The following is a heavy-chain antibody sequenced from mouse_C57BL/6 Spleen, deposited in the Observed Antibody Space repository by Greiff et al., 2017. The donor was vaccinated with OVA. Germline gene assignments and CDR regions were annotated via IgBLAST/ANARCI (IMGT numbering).Heavy chain of an antibody. CDR3: ARSRTTVAYFDY. D-gene: IGHD1-1*01. J-gene: IGHJ2*01. Sequence: EVQRVESGGGLVQPGGSLSLSCAASGFTFTDYYMSWVRQPPGKALEWLGFIRNKANGYTTEYSASVKGRFTISRDNSQSILYLQMNALRAEDSATYYCARSRTTVAYFDYWGQGTTLTVSS. V-gene: IGHV7-3*01. CDR1: GFTFTDYY. CDR2: IRNKANGYTT.